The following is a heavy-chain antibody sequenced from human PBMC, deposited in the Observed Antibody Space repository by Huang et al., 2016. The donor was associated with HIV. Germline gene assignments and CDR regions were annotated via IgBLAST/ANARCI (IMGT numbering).Heavy chain of an antibody. J-gene: IGHJ4*02. CDR3: ARERDFYESSGYWGFNDFDD. D-gene: IGHD3-22*01. CDR2: INPSDGST. V-gene: IGHV1-46*01. CDR1: GYAFTSYY. Sequence: QVQLVQSGAEVKKPGASVKVSCKASGYAFTSYYMHWVRQAPGQGLEWKGIINPSDGSTSYAQKFQGRVTTTRDTSTNTVFMELSSLRSEDTAVYYCARERDFYESSGYWGFNDFDDGGQGTLVTGSS.